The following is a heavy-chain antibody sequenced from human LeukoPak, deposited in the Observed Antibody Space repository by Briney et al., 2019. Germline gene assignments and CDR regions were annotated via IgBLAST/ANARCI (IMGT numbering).Heavy chain of an antibody. V-gene: IGHV4-39*07. J-gene: IGHJ4*02. D-gene: IGHD6-6*01. CDR3: ARVTYRSSSPFFNF. CDR2: INYRGNN. Sequence: PSETLSLTCNVSGDSVNNTNYYWAGFRQPPGKGLEWIGSINYRGNNYFNPYLKSRITLSVDSSMNQFSLKLTSVTAADTAMFFCARVTYRSSSPFFNFWGQGTLVTVSS. CDR1: GDSVNNTNYY.